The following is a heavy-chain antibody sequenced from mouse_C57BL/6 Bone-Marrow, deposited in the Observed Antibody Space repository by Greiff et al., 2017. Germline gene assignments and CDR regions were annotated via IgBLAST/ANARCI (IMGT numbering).Heavy chain of an antibody. CDR1: GFTFSSYG. Sequence: EVQLQESGGDLVKPGGSLKLSCAASGFTFSSYGMSWVRQTPDKRLEWVATISSGGSYTHYPDSVKGRFTISRDNAKNTLYLQMSSVKSEETAMYGCAGEGYEDSCAMDYWGKGTSVTVSS. CDR2: ISSGGSYT. CDR3: AGEGYEDSCAMDY. D-gene: IGHD2-10*02. J-gene: IGHJ4*01. V-gene: IGHV5-6*01.